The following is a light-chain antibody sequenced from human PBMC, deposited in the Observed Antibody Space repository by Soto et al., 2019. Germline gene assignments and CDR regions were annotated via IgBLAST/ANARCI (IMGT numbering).Light chain of an antibody. Sequence: EIVMTQSPATLSVSPGERATRSCRASQSVSDNLAWYQQKPGQAPRLLIYDASNRATGIPARFSGSGSGTEFTLTISSLQSEDFAVYYCQQYNSRWTFGQGTKVDIK. CDR3: QQYNSRWT. CDR2: DAS. J-gene: IGKJ1*01. V-gene: IGKV3-15*01. CDR1: QSVSDN.